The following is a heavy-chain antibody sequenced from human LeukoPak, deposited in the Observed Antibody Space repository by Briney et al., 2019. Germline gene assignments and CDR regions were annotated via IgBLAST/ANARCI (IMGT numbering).Heavy chain of an antibody. V-gene: IGHV3-30*18. CDR2: ISYDGSNK. CDR1: GFTFSSYA. J-gene: IGHJ6*02. Sequence: GGSLRLSCAASGFTFSSYAMHWVRQAPGKGLEWVAVISYDGSNKYYADSVKGRFTISRDNFKNTLYLQMSSLRAEDTAVYYCAKSESQIGGFGSSWPASYYYYYGMDVWGQGTTVTVSS. CDR3: AKSESQIGGFGSSWPASYYYYYGMDV. D-gene: IGHD6-13*01.